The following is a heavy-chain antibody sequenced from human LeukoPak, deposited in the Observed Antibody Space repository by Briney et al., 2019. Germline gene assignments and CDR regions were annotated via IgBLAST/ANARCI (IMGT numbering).Heavy chain of an antibody. D-gene: IGHD4/OR15-4a*01. V-gene: IGHV3-48*03. CDR3: ARRAGAYSHPYDY. CDR1: GFTFSSYE. CDR2: ISSSGSTI. J-gene: IGHJ4*02. Sequence: PGGSLRLSCAASGFTFSSYEMNWVRQAPGKGLEGVSYISSSGSTIYYADSVKGRFTISRDNSKNTLYLQMNSLRAEDTAVYYCARRAGAYSHPYDYWGQGTLVTVSS.